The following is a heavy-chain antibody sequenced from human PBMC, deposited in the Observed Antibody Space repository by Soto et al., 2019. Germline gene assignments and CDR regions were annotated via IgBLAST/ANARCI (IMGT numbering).Heavy chain of an antibody. V-gene: IGHV4-31*03. J-gene: IGHJ4*02. CDR1: GGSISSGGYY. D-gene: IGHD6-13*01. Sequence: QVQLQESGPGLVKPSQTLSLTCTVSGGSISSGGYYWSWIRQHPGKGLEWIGSIYYSGSTFSNPSLESRLAFSVDTSKNQFSLEVNSVTAADTAVYYCARAVSTHCDFWGQGTLVTVSS. CDR3: ARAVSTHCDF. CDR2: IYYSGST.